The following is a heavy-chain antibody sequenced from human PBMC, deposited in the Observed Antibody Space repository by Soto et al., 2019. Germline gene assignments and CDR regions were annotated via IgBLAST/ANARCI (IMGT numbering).Heavy chain of an antibody. J-gene: IGHJ3*02. CDR3: ARESYAVVVAATRGDAFDI. CDR2: IYYSGST. V-gene: IGHV4-31*03. D-gene: IGHD2-15*01. CDR1: GGSISSGGYY. Sequence: QVQLQESGPGLVKPSQTLSLTCTVSGGSISSGGYYWSWIRQHPGKGLEWIGYIYYSGSTYYNPSLKSRVTISVDTSKNQFSLKLSSVTAADTAVYYCARESYAVVVAATRGDAFDIWGQGTMVTVSS.